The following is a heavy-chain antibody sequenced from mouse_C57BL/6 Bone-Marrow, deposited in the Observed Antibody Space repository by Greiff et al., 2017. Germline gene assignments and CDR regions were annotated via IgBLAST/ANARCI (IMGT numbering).Heavy chain of an antibody. CDR3: SRQGTTVLATKHFDV. Sequence: EVMLVESGGGLVKPGGSLKLSCAASGFTFSSYTMSWVRQTPEKRLQWVAAISGGGGNTYYPDSVKGRFTISRDNYKNILYLQLSSLSSEDTALYYCSRQGTTVLATKHFDVWGTGTTVTVSS. D-gene: IGHD1-1*01. V-gene: IGHV5-9*01. CDR2: ISGGGGNT. CDR1: GFTFSSYT. J-gene: IGHJ1*03.